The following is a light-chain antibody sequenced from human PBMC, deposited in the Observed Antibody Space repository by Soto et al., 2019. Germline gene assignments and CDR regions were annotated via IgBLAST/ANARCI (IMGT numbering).Light chain of an antibody. V-gene: IGKV1-5*03. CDR2: KAS. CDR1: QSISSW. CDR3: QQTSSTPT. Sequence: DIQMTQSPSTLSASVGDRVTITCRASQSISSWLAWYQQKPGKAPKLLIYKASSLESGVPSTFSGSGSGTDFTLSISNLQPEDLGTFYCQQTSSTPTFGGGTKV. J-gene: IGKJ4*01.